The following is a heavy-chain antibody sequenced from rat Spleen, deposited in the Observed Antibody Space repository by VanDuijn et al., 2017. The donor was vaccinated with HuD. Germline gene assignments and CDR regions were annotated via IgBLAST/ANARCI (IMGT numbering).Heavy chain of an antibody. J-gene: IGHJ3*01. V-gene: IGHV2-15*01. CDR1: GFSLISYA. Sequence: QVQLKESGPGLVQPSQTLSLSCTVSGFSLISYAVSWVRQPPGKGLEWMGGIWGDGSTNYNSALKSRLSISRDTSKSQVFLKMNTLQTEDTAIYFCTRSWGYYYDGSPQWFAYWGQGTLVTVSS. CDR2: IWGDGST. D-gene: IGHD1-12*03. CDR3: TRSWGYYYDGSPQWFAY.